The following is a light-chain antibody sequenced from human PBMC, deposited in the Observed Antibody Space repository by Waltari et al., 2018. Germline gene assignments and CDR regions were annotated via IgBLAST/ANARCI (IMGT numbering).Light chain of an antibody. CDR3: QQYRA. V-gene: IGKV3-20*01. CDR1: QSISSNY. CDR2: GAS. J-gene: IGKJ1*01. Sequence: IVLTQSPGTLSLSPGERATLSCRASQSISSNYLAWYQQKPGQAPRLRIYGASSRATGIPDRFSGGGSGTDFTLTISRLEAEDFAVYYCQQYRAFGQGTKVEIK.